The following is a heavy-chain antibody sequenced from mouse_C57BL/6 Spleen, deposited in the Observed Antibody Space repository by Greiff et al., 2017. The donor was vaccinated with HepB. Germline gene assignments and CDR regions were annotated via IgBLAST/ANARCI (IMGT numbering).Heavy chain of an antibody. D-gene: IGHD3-2*02. J-gene: IGHJ2*01. V-gene: IGHV1-52*01. Sequence: QVQLQQPGAELVRPGSSVKLSCKASGYTFTSYWMHWVKQRPIQGLEWIGNIDPSDSETHYNQKFKDKATLTVDKSSSTAYMQLSSLTSEDSAVYYGARDSAGPLFDYWGQGTTRTVSS. CDR3: ARDSAGPLFDY. CDR2: IDPSDSET. CDR1: GYTFTSYW.